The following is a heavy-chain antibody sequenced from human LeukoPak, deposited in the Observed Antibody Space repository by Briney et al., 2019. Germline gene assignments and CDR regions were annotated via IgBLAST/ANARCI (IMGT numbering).Heavy chain of an antibody. CDR2: INPNSGST. V-gene: IGHV1-2*02. Sequence: ASVKVSCKASGYTFTGYYMHWVRQAPGQGLEWMGWINPNSGSTNYAQKFQGRVTMTRDTSISTAYMELSRLRSDDTAVYYCGRPNFWSGYYQGYWGQGTLVTVSS. CDR3: GRPNFWSGYYQGY. J-gene: IGHJ4*02. CDR1: GYTFTGYY. D-gene: IGHD3-3*01.